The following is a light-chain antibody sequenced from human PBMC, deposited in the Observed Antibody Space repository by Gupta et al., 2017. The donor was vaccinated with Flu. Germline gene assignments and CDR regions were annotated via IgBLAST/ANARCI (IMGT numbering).Light chain of an antibody. J-gene: IGLJ3*02. Sequence: QSVLTQPPSVSGAPGQRVTISCTGSSSNIGAGYDVHWYQQLPGTAPKLLIYGNNNRPSGVPDRFSGSKSGTSASLAITGLQAEDGADYYCQSYDSSLSAGVFGGGTKLTVL. CDR2: GNN. V-gene: IGLV1-40*01. CDR3: QSYDSSLSAGV. CDR1: SSNIGAGYD.